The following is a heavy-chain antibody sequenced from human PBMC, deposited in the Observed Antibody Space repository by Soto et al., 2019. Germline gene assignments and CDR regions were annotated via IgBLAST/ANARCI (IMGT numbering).Heavy chain of an antibody. V-gene: IGHV4-34*01. CDR3: AGEKTLAGFYYYYYMDV. J-gene: IGHJ6*03. Sequence: SETLSLTCAVYGGSFSGYYWSWIRQPPGKGLEWIGEINHSGSTNYNPSLKSRVTISVDTSKNQFSLKLSSVTAADTAVYYCAGEKTLAGFYYYYYMDVWGKGTTVTVSS. CDR1: GGSFSGYY. D-gene: IGHD3-3*01. CDR2: INHSGST.